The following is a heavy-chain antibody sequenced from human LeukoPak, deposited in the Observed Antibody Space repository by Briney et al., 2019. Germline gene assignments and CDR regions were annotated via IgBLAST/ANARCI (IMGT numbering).Heavy chain of an antibody. CDR3: ARGDFWSGAPTD. V-gene: IGHV4-59*01. CDR1: GGSISRYY. J-gene: IGHJ4*02. CDR2: IYYTGRA. Sequence: SETLSLTCTVAGGSISRYYWSWSRQPPGTGLEWICYIYYTGRADYNPPLKSRVSMSVDTSKNQFSLRVNSMTAADTAVYYCARGDFWSGAPTDWGQGTLVTVSS. D-gene: IGHD3-3*01.